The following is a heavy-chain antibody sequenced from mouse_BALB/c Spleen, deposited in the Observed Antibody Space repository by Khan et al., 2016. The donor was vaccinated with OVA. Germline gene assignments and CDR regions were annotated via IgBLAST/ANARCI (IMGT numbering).Heavy chain of an antibody. D-gene: IGHD3-3*01. CDR2: ISYSGST. J-gene: IGHJ3*01. V-gene: IGHV3-2*02. CDR3: ARGRAY. CDR1: GYSITSDYA. Sequence: EVQLQESGPGLVKPSQSLSLTCTVTGYSITSDYAWNWIRQFPGNKLEWMGYISYSGSTSSTPSLKSRISITRDTSKNQFFLQLNSVTTEDTATYYWARGRAYWGQGTLVTVSA.